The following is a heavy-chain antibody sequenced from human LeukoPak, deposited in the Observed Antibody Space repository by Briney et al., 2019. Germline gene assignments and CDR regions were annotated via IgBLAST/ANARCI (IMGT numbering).Heavy chain of an antibody. J-gene: IGHJ4*02. D-gene: IGHD3-22*01. CDR2: IYPGDSDT. CDR3: ARQYRNYRDSSGYSDY. Sequence: GESLKISCKGSGYSFTSYWIGWVRQMPGRGLEWMGIIYPGDSDTRYSPSFQGQVTISADKSISTTYLQWSSLKASDTAMYYRARQYRNYRDSSGYSDYWGQGTLVTVSS. V-gene: IGHV5-51*01. CDR1: GYSFTSYW.